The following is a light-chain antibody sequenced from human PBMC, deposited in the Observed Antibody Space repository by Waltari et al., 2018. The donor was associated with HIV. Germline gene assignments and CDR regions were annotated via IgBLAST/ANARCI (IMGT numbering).Light chain of an antibody. V-gene: IGLV2-14*01. J-gene: IGLJ2*01. CDR3: SSYTDSDSLL. CDR2: GVN. Sequence: QSALTQPASVSGSPGQSITISCTGDTSDICISALVSWYQKSPDKAPRLIMYGVNTRPSGISNRFSGSKSGNTASLTISALQGDDEADYYCSSYTDSDSLLFGGGTKLTVL. CDR1: TSDICISAL.